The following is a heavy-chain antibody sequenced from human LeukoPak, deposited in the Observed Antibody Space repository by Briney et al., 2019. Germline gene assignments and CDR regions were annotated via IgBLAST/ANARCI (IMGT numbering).Heavy chain of an antibody. Sequence: GASVKVSCKASGYTFTSYYMHWVRQAPGQGLEWMGIINPSGGSTSYAQKFQGRVTMTRDTSTSTVYMELSSLRSEDTAVYYCARDPHCSSTSCYNFDYWGQGTLVTVSS. CDR2: INPSGGST. J-gene: IGHJ4*02. CDR3: ARDPHCSSTSCYNFDY. D-gene: IGHD2-2*02. V-gene: IGHV1-46*01. CDR1: GYTFTSYY.